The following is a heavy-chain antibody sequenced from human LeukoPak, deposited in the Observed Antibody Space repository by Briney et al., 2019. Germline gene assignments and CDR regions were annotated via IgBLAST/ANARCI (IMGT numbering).Heavy chain of an antibody. Sequence: PSETLSLTCTVSGGSISSYYWSRIRQPPGKGLEWIGYIYYSGSTNHNASLKSRVSISVDTSKNQFSLRLSSVTAADTAVYYCARGFYGSGSYYKSPFDCWGQGTLVTVSS. J-gene: IGHJ4*02. CDR2: IYYSGST. D-gene: IGHD3-10*01. CDR3: ARGFYGSGSYYKSPFDC. CDR1: GGSISSYY. V-gene: IGHV4-59*01.